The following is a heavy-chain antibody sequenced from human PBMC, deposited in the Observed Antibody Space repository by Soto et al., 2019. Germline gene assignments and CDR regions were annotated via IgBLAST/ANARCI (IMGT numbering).Heavy chain of an antibody. CDR3: AREVRWEPEEGEAFDI. CDR2: IIPIFGTA. V-gene: IGHV1-69*13. CDR1: GGTFSSYA. J-gene: IGHJ3*02. D-gene: IGHD1-26*01. Sequence: VKVSCKASGGTFSSYAISWVRQAPGQGLEWMGGIIPIFGTANYAQKFQGRVTITADESTSTAYMELSSLRSEDTAVYYCAREVRWEPEEGEAFDIWGQGTMVTVSS.